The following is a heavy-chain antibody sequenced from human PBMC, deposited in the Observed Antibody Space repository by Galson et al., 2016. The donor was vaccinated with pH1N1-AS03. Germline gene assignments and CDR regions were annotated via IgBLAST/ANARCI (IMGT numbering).Heavy chain of an antibody. CDR3: AKDKDSYYGPDY. V-gene: IGHV3-30*02. Sequence: LRLSCAASGFTFSSYGMHWVRQAPGKGLEWLSFLPYDGNNKFYADSVKGRFTISRDNSKNTLYLQMNSLRAEDTAVYYCAKDKDSYYGPDYWGQGTLVTVSS. D-gene: IGHD1-26*01. J-gene: IGHJ4*02. CDR2: LPYDGNNK. CDR1: GFTFSSYG.